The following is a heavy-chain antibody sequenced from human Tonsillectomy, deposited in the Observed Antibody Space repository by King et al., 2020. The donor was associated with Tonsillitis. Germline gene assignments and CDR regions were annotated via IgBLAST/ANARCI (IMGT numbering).Heavy chain of an antibody. J-gene: IGHJ2*01. CDR1: GDSISSHY. D-gene: IGHD6-13*01. Sequence: QLQESGPGLVKPSETLSLTCTVSGDSISSHYWSWIRQPPGKGLEWIGYIYYSGSTNYHPSLKSRVTISVDTSKNQLSLKLSSVTAADTAVYYCARGIIAAGGGLSYFALWGRGTLVTVSS. CDR2: IYYSGST. CDR3: ARGIIAAGGGLSYFAL. V-gene: IGHV4-59*11.